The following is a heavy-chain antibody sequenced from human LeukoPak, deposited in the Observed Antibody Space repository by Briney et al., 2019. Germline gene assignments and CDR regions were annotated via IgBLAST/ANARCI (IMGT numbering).Heavy chain of an antibody. J-gene: IGHJ3*02. CDR2: INAGNGDT. Sequence: ASVKVSCKTSGYSFSNYAMHWVRQAPGQRLEWMGWINAGNGDTKYSQEFQGRVTITRDTSASTAYMELSSLRSEDMAVYYCARDRSIMITFGGVISRAFDIWGQGTMVTVSS. D-gene: IGHD3-16*02. CDR1: GYSFSNYA. V-gene: IGHV1-3*03. CDR3: ARDRSIMITFGGVISRAFDI.